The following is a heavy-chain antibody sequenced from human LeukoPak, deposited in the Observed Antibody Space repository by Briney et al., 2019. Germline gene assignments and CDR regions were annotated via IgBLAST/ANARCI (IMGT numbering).Heavy chain of an antibody. V-gene: IGHV3-64*01. CDR3: ARAFRGPTQKGVVVPAAMGAFDI. D-gene: IGHD2-2*01. Sequence: GGSLRLSCAASGFTFSSYAMHWVRQAPGKGLEYVSAISSNGGSTYYANSVKGRFTISRDNSKNTLYLQMGSLRAEDMAVYYCARAFRGPTQKGVVVPAAMGAFDIWGQGTMVTVSS. CDR2: ISSNGGST. CDR1: GFTFSSYA. J-gene: IGHJ3*02.